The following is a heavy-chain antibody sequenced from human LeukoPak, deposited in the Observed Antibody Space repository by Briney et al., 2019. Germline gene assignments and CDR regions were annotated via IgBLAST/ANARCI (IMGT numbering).Heavy chain of an antibody. CDR3: ARQTGSGLFILP. J-gene: IGHJ4*02. CDR1: GGSISSSSYY. V-gene: IGHV4-39*01. D-gene: IGHD3/OR15-3a*01. CDR2: IYYSGNT. Sequence: SETLSLTCTVSGGSISSSSYYWGWIRQPPGKGLEWIGSIYYSGNTYYNASLKGQVSISIDTSKNQFSLRLTSVTAADTAVYYCARQTGSGLFILPGGQGTLVTVSS.